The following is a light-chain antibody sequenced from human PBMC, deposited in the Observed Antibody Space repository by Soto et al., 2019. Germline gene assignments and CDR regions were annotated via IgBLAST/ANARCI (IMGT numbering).Light chain of an antibody. CDR2: DVS. V-gene: IGLV2-14*01. CDR1: SSDIGAYNF. Sequence: QSVLTQPASVSGSPGQSITISCTGTSSDIGAYNFVSWYQQHPGKAPKLLIYDVSFRPSGVSDRFSGSKSGSTASLTISGLQSEDEADYYCSSYAGSSGLVFGGGTKVTV. CDR3: SSYAGSSGLV. J-gene: IGLJ2*01.